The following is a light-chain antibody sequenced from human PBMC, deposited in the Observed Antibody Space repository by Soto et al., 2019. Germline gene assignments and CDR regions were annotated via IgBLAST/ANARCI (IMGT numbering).Light chain of an antibody. CDR3: QKYNSAPPMYT. J-gene: IGKJ2*01. Sequence: DIQMTQSPSSLSASVGDRVTITCRASQGISNYLAWYQQKPGKVPKLLIYAASTLQSGVPSRFSGSGSGTDFTLNISSLQPEDVATYYCQKYNSAPPMYTFGQGTKLEIK. V-gene: IGKV1-27*01. CDR1: QGISNY. CDR2: AAS.